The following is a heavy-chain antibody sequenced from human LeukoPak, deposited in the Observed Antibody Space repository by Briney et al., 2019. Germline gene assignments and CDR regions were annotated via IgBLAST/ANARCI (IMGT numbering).Heavy chain of an antibody. V-gene: IGHV3-9*01. Sequence: GGSLRLSCAASGFTFDDYAMHWVGKASGKGLEWVSGISWNSGSIGYADSVKGRFTISRDNAKNSLYLQMNSLRAEDTALYYCAKVSTSDWGYMDVWGKGTTVTVSS. CDR1: GFTFDDYA. CDR3: AKVSTSDWGYMDV. D-gene: IGHD3-9*01. CDR2: ISWNSGSI. J-gene: IGHJ6*03.